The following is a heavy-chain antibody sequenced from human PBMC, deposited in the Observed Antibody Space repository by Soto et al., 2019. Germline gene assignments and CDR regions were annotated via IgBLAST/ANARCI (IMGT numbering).Heavy chain of an antibody. V-gene: IGHV1-18*04. J-gene: IGHJ4*02. D-gene: IGHD2-2*01. Sequence: AASVKVSCKASGYTFTSYGISWVRQAPGQGLEWMGWISAYNGNTNYAQKLQGRVTMTTDTSTSTAYTELRSLRSDDTAVYYCARTPYEGQLPKLSENYFDYWGQGTLVTVSS. CDR1: GYTFTSYG. CDR2: ISAYNGNT. CDR3: ARTPYEGQLPKLSENYFDY.